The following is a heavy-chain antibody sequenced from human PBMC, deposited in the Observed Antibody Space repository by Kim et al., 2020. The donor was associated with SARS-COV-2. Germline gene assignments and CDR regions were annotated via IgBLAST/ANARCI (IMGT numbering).Heavy chain of an antibody. D-gene: IGHD3-16*01. V-gene: IGHV3-48*02. CDR1: GFTFSAYD. Sequence: GGSLRLSCATSGFTFSAYDMNWVRQAPGKGLEWLSFITKTSTTIYYADSVEGRFTISIDNAKNSLFLQMNSLRDEDTALYYCVRDRMGGAFDMWGQGTMVTVSS. CDR3: VRDRMGGAFDM. J-gene: IGHJ3*02. CDR2: ITKTSTTI.